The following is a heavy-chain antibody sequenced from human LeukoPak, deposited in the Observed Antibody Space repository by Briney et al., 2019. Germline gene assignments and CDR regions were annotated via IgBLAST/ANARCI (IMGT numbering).Heavy chain of an antibody. J-gene: IGHJ4*02. Sequence: ASVKVSCKASGYTFTSYSITWVRQAPGQGLEWMGLISAYNGNTNYAQKLQGIVTMTTEISTNTGYMEVRSLGSDDTAVYCCARARIWGRLDSWGQGTLVTVSS. CDR2: ISAYNGNT. CDR3: ARARIWGRLDS. CDR1: GYTFTSYS. V-gene: IGHV1-18*01. D-gene: IGHD3-16*01.